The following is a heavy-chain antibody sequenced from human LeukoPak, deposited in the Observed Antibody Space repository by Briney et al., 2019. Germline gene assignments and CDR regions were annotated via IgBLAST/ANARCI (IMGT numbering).Heavy chain of an antibody. CDR3: ATTVVIATTEAFDI. D-gene: IGHD2-21*01. Sequence: GGSLRLSXAASGFTFSSHSMNWVRQAPGKGLEWVSSISSSSSYIYYADSVKGRFTISRDNAKNSLYLQMNSLRAEDTAVYYCATTVVIATTEAFDIWGQGTMVTVSS. J-gene: IGHJ3*02. V-gene: IGHV3-21*01. CDR2: ISSSSSYI. CDR1: GFTFSSHS.